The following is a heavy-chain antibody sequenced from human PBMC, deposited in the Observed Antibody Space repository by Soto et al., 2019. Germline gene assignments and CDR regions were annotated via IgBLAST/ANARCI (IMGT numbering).Heavy chain of an antibody. CDR3: AKDAIPYNGRDNAFDL. D-gene: IGHD2-2*02. CDR2: IGPTEAHAP. V-gene: IGHV3-23*01. CDR1: GYPFGDYA. J-gene: IGHJ3*01. Sequence: PGGSLRLSCVASGYPFGDYAMSWVRQAPGKGLEWVSAIGPTEAHAPAYAASVKGRFTISRDNSRNILYLQMTNLRAEDTGVYYCAKDAIPYNGRDNAFDLWGQGTMVTVSS.